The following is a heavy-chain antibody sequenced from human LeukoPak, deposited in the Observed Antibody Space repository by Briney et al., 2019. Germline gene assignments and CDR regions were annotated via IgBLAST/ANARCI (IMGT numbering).Heavy chain of an antibody. J-gene: IGHJ5*02. V-gene: IGHV1-2*02. CDR2: INPNSGGT. Sequence: GASVKVSCKASEYTFTGDYMHWVRQAPGQGLEWMGWINPNSGGTNYAQKFQGRVTMTRDTSISTAYMELSRLRSDDTAVYYCAKNGELFPYWFDPWGQGTLVTVSS. CDR3: AKNGELFPYWFDP. D-gene: IGHD3-10*01. CDR1: EYTFTGDY.